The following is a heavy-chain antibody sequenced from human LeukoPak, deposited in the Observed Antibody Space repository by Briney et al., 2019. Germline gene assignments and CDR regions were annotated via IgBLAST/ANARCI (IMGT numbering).Heavy chain of an antibody. V-gene: IGHV3-30*04. CDR3: AREGWNSKWNFDY. CDR1: GFTFSSYA. Sequence: PGGSLRLSCAASGFTFSSYAMHWVRQAPGKGLEWVAVISYDGSNKYYADSVKGRFTISRDNSKNTLYLQMNSLGAEDTAVYYCAREGWNSKWNFDYWGQGTLVTVSS. J-gene: IGHJ4*02. D-gene: IGHD1/OR15-1a*01. CDR2: ISYDGSNK.